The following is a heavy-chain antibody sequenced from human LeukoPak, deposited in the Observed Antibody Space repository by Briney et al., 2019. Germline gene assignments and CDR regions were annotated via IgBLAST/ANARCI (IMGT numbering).Heavy chain of an antibody. V-gene: IGHV3-23*01. CDR1: GFTFSSYA. Sequence: GGSLRLSCAASGFTFSSYAMSWVRQAPGKGLEWVSAISGSGGSTYYADSVKGRFTISRDNSKNTLYLQMNSLRAEDTAVYYCAKDRSVIMGATTSDYWGQGILVTVSS. CDR2: ISGSGGST. J-gene: IGHJ4*02. CDR3: AKDRSVIMGATTSDY. D-gene: IGHD1-26*01.